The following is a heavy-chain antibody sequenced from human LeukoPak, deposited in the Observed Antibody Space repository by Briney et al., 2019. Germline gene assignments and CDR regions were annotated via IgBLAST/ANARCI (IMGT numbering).Heavy chain of an antibody. CDR3: ARGSAYDWFDY. CDR1: GGSISSGDYY. V-gene: IGHV4-30-4*01. CDR2: IYYGGST. J-gene: IGHJ4*02. Sequence: SETLSLTCTVSGGSISSGDYYCNWIRQPPGKGLEWIVYIYYGGSTSYNPSLKSRVTISVDTSKNQFSLKLTSVTAADTAVYYCARGSAYDWFDYWGQGTLVTVSS. D-gene: IGHD5-12*01.